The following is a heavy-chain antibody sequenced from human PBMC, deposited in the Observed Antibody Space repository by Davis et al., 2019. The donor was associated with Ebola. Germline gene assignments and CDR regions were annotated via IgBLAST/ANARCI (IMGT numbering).Heavy chain of an antibody. V-gene: IGHV1-46*01. J-gene: IGHJ2*01. Sequence: ASVKVSCKASGEKCTIYEMHWVRQAPGQGLEWMGIINPSGGSTSYAQKFQGRVTMTRDTSTSTVYMELSSLRSEDTAVYYCARTGVTTVVIGDWYFDLWGRGTLVTVSS. CDR2: INPSGGST. CDR3: ARTGVTTVVIGDWYFDL. CDR1: GEKCTIYE. D-gene: IGHD4-23*01.